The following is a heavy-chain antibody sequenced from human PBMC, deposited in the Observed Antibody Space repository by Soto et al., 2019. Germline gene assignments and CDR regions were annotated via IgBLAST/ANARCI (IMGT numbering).Heavy chain of an antibody. V-gene: IGHV4-31*03. CDR2: IHYSGAT. Sequence: QVQLQESGPGLVKPSQTLSLTCSVSGGSISSDGYYWSWIRQHPGKGLEWVGYIHYSGATYYNSSLESRLTILVDTSKNQFSRKLSSVTAADTAVYYCARSWTTAAGWANWFDPWGQGTLVIVSS. D-gene: IGHD6-13*01. J-gene: IGHJ5*02. CDR3: ARSWTTAAGWANWFDP. CDR1: GGSISSDGYY.